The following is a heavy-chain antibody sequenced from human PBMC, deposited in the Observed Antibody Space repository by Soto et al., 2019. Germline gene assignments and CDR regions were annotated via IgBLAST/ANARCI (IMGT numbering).Heavy chain of an antibody. CDR2: INKDGNEK. CDR1: GFTSTPCW. D-gene: IGHD3-22*01. Sequence: GGSLRLSCAASGFTSTPCWMTWVRQAPGKGLEWVANINKDGNEKYYVDSVKGRFTISRDNAKNSLFLQMNSLRVDDTAVYYCASRPCEVNYYGVFDYWGQGALVTVSS. CDR3: ASRPCEVNYYGVFDY. V-gene: IGHV3-7*03. J-gene: IGHJ4*02.